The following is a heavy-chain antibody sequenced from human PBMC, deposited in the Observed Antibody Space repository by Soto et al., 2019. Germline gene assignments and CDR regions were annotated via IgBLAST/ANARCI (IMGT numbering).Heavy chain of an antibody. D-gene: IGHD2-15*01. J-gene: IGHJ4*02. Sequence: EVQLVESGGGLVKPGGSLRLSCAASGFTFSSYSMNWVRQAPGKGLEWVSSISSSSNYIYYADSVKGRFTISRDNAKNALYLQMNSLRAGDTAVYYCARIAGYCSGTTCQGFDYWGQGTLVTASS. V-gene: IGHV3-21*01. CDR1: GFTFSSYS. CDR2: ISSSSNYI. CDR3: ARIAGYCSGTTCQGFDY.